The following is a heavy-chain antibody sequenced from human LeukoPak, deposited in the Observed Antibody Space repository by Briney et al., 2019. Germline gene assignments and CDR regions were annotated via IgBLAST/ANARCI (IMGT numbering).Heavy chain of an antibody. CDR3: ARGSGYYYY. CDR2: IKQDGSEK. J-gene: IGHJ4*02. D-gene: IGHD3-22*01. V-gene: IGHV3-7*05. Sequence: GGSLRLSCAASGFTVSTNYMSWVRQAPGKGLEWVANIKQDGSEKYYVDSVKGRFTISRDNAKNSLYLQMNSLRAEDTAVYYCARGSGYYYYWGQGTLVTVSS. CDR1: GFTVSTNY.